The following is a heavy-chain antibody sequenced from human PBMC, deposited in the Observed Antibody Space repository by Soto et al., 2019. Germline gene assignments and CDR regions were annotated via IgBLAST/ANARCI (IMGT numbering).Heavy chain of an antibody. CDR3: ARNYDFWSGSRGGMDV. CDR1: GGSISSGGYY. V-gene: IGHV4-31*03. CDR2: IYHSGST. J-gene: IGHJ6*02. D-gene: IGHD3-3*01. Sequence: QVQLQESGPGLVKPSQTLSLTCTVSGGSISSGGYYWSWIRQHPGKGLEGIGYIYHSGSTYYNPSLESRVTRSVDTSKNQCSLKLSSVTAADTAVYYCARNYDFWSGSRGGMDVWGQGTTVTVSS.